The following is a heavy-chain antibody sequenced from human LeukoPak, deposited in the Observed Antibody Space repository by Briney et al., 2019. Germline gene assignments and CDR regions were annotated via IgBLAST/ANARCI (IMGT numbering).Heavy chain of an antibody. CDR3: ARVETAAAGDY. Sequence: GGSLRLSCAASGFTFSSYSMYWVRQAPGKGLGWVSSISSSSSYIYYADSEKGRFTISRDNAKNSLYLQMNSLRAEDTAVYYCARVETAAAGDYWGQGTLVTVSS. V-gene: IGHV3-21*01. D-gene: IGHD6-13*01. CDR1: GFTFSSYS. CDR2: ISSSSSYI. J-gene: IGHJ4*02.